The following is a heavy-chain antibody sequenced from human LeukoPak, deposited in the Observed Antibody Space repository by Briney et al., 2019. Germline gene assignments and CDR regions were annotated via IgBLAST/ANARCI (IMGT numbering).Heavy chain of an antibody. J-gene: IGHJ4*02. CDR1: GFTFRNYW. V-gene: IGHV3-7*03. Sequence: GGSLRLSCAASGFTFRNYWMSWVRQAPGTGLEWVANIKQDGSDRNYVTSVRGRFTISRGNAESSFYLQMNSLRAEDTAVYYCVRNLAVAGTCFDSWGQGTLVTVSS. CDR3: VRNLAVAGTCFDS. CDR2: IKQDGSDR. D-gene: IGHD6-19*01.